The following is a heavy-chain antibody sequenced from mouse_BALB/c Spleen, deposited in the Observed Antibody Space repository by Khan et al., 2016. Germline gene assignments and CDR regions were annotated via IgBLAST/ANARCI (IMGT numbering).Heavy chain of an antibody. CDR1: GYTFTDYA. J-gene: IGHJ2*01. CDR2: ISTYYGDA. CDR3: ARNYRYFDY. V-gene: IGHV1S137*01. D-gene: IGHD2-14*01. Sequence: QVRLQQSGAELVRPGVSVKISCKGSGYTFTDYAMHWVKQSHAKSLEWIGVISTYYGDASYNQKFKGKATMTVDKFSSTAYMELARLTSEDSAIYYCARNYRYFDYWGQGTTLTVSS.